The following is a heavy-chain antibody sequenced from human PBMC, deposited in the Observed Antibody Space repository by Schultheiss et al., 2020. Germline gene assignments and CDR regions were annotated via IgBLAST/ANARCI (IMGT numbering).Heavy chain of an antibody. CDR3: ARGGSSTPRDY. CDR2: ISYDGSNK. D-gene: IGHD1-26*01. V-gene: IGHV3-30*01. Sequence: GGSLRLSCAASGFTFSSYAIHWVRQAPGKGLEWVAIISYDGSNKHYADSVKGRFTISRDNSKDTLYLHMNSLRAEDTAVYYCARGGSSTPRDYWGQGTLVTVSS. CDR1: GFTFSSYA. J-gene: IGHJ4*02.